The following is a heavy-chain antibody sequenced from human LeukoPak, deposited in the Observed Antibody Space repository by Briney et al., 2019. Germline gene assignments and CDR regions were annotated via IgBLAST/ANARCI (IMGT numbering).Heavy chain of an antibody. CDR1: GGSISSYF. V-gene: IGHV4-59*01. CDR2: IYYSGST. J-gene: IGHJ6*02. CDR3: ARGAGNYYFYGMDV. Sequence: SETLPLTCTVSGGSISSYFWSWIRQPPGKGLEWIGHIYYSGSTNYNPSLKSRVTVSVDTSKNQFSLKLSSVTAADTAVYYCARGAGNYYFYGMDVWGQGTTVTVSS.